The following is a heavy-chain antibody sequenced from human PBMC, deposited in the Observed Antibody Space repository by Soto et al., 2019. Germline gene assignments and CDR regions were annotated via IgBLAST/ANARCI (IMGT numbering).Heavy chain of an antibody. Sequence: ASVKVSCKASGYTFTSYGISWVRQAPGQGLEWMGWISAYNGNTNYAQKLQGRVTMTTDTSTSTAYMELRSLRSDDTAVYYCARDCSGGSCYSPYYYYYGMDVWGQGTTVTAP. CDR1: GYTFTSYG. V-gene: IGHV1-18*01. CDR2: ISAYNGNT. CDR3: ARDCSGGSCYSPYYYYYGMDV. D-gene: IGHD2-15*01. J-gene: IGHJ6*02.